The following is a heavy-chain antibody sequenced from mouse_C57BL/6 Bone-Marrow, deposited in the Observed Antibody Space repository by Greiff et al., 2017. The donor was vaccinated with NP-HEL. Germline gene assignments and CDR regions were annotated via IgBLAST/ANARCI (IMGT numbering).Heavy chain of an antibody. D-gene: IGHD2-4*01. CDR1: GYTFTDYN. Sequence: VQLKQSGPELVKPGASVKIPCKASGYTFTDYNMDWVKQSHGKSLEWIGDINPNNGGTIYNQKFKGKATLTVDKSSSTAYMELRSLTSEDTAVYYCARKDYDGDAMDYWGQGTSVTVSS. CDR3: ARKDYDGDAMDY. J-gene: IGHJ4*01. V-gene: IGHV1-18*01. CDR2: INPNNGGT.